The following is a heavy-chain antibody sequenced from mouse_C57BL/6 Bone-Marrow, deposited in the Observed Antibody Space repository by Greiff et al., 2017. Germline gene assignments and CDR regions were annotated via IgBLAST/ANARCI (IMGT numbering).Heavy chain of an antibody. CDR1: GYTFTDYY. Sequence: QVQLQQSGAELVRPGASVKLSCKASGYTFTDYYIHWVKQRPGQGLEWIARIYPGSGNTYYNEKFKGKATLTAEKSSSTAYMQLSSLTSEDSAVYCCARYLLDAMDYWGQGTSVTVSS. V-gene: IGHV1-76*01. J-gene: IGHJ4*01. CDR3: ARYLLDAMDY. CDR2: IYPGSGNT. D-gene: IGHD1-1*01.